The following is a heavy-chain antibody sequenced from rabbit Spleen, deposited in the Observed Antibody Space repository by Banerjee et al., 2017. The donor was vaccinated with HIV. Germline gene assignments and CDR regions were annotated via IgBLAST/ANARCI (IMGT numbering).Heavy chain of an antibody. V-gene: IGHV1S7*01. CDR3: ARETSSGWGVVSYYFGL. D-gene: IGHD4-1*01. CDR2: IDPVFGIA. Sequence: QLKETGGGLVQPGGSLTLSCKASGFAFATYYMSWVRQAPGKGLEWIGSIDPVFGIANYASWVNGRFTISRDNAQNTVDLQINSLTAADTATYFCARETSSGWGVVSYYFGLWGPGTLVT. CDR1: GFAFATYY. J-gene: IGHJ4*01.